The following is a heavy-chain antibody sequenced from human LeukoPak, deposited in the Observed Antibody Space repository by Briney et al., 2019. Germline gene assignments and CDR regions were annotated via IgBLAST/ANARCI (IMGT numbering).Heavy chain of an antibody. CDR1: GGTFSSHA. CDR2: IIPIFGTA. J-gene: IGHJ5*02. CDR3: STSSSWYNWFDP. Sequence: ASVKVSCKASGGTFSSHAISWVRQAPGQGLEWMGGIIPIFGTANYAQKFQGRVTITADESTSTAYMELSSLRSEDTAVYYCSTSSSWYNWFDPWGQGTLVTVSS. D-gene: IGHD6-13*01. V-gene: IGHV1-69*13.